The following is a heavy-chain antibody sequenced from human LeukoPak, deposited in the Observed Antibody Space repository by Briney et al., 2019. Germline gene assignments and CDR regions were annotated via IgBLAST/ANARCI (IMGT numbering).Heavy chain of an antibody. CDR2: ISAYNGNT. CDR1: GYTFTSYG. V-gene: IGHV1-18*01. J-gene: IGHJ6*02. Sequence: ASVKVSCKASGYTFTSYGISWVRQAPGQGLEWMGWISAYNGNTNYAQKLQSRVTMTTDTSTSTAYMELRSLRSDDTAVYYCARDPVVVVAATPRANYYYYGMDVWGQGTTVTVSS. CDR3: ARDPVVVVAATPRANYYYYGMDV. D-gene: IGHD2-15*01.